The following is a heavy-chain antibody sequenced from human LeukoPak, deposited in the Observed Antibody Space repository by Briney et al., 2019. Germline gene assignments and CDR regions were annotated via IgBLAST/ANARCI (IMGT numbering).Heavy chain of an antibody. V-gene: IGHV1-8*01. CDR1: GYTFTSYD. D-gene: IGHD3-3*01. CDR2: MNPNSGNT. Sequence: ASVKVSCKASGYTFTSYDINWVRQATGQGLEWMVWMNPNSGNTGYAQKFQGRVTMTRNTSISTAYMELSSLRSEDTAVYYCARGLKRTIFGVVIPRRYNWFDPWGQGTLVTVSS. CDR3: ARGLKRTIFGVVIPRRYNWFDP. J-gene: IGHJ5*02.